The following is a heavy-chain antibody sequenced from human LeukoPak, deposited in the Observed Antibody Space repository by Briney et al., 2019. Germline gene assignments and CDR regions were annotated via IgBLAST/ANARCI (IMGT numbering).Heavy chain of an antibody. Sequence: PGRSLRLACAASGFSFDDYAMHWVRQAPGKGLEWVSGINWNGGSTDYADSVKGRFTISRDNAKNSLYLQMDSLRAEDTALYYCARYDYSNYVGYYDHWGQGTLVTVSS. CDR3: ARYDYSNYVGYYDH. CDR1: GFSFDDYA. CDR2: INWNGGST. D-gene: IGHD4-11*01. V-gene: IGHV3-20*04. J-gene: IGHJ4*02.